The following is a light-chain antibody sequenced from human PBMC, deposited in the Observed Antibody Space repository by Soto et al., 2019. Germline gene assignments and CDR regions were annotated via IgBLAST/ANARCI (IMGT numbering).Light chain of an antibody. Sequence: QSVLTQPASVSGSPGRSITVSCTGTSSDVGGYNYVSWSQQHPGKAPKLLISEVSNRPSGVSNRFSGSKSGNTASLTISGLQADDEADYYCSSYTASSTLLFGTGTKVTVL. J-gene: IGLJ1*01. CDR2: EVS. V-gene: IGLV2-14*03. CDR3: SSYTASSTLL. CDR1: SSDVGGYNY.